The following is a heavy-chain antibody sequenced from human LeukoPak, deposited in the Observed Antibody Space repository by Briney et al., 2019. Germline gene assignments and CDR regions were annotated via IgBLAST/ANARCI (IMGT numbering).Heavy chain of an antibody. Sequence: GPLRLSCAASGLTFSSYWMSWVRQAPGKGLDWIGEINHSGSTNYNASLKSRVTISVDTSKNQFSLKVNSVTAADTAVYYCASSRDRSSIAARRFRVADRHFDYWGQGTLVTVSS. J-gene: IGHJ4*02. V-gene: IGHV4-34*01. CDR2: INHSGST. D-gene: IGHD6-6*01. CDR1: GLTFSSYW. CDR3: ASSRDRSSIAARRFRVADRHFDY.